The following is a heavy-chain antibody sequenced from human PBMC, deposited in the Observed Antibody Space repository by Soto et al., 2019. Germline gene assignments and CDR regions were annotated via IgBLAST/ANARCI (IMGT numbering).Heavy chain of an antibody. V-gene: IGHV4-39*01. CDR1: GASISSSNYY. CDR2: IYYSGST. CDR3: ARQYYDRSGYHNGLGQFDY. D-gene: IGHD3-22*01. J-gene: IGHJ4*02. Sequence: QLQLQESGPGLVKPSETLSLTCTVSGASISSSNYYWGWIRQSPGKGLEWIASIYYSGSTHHTPSLKSRVTIAVDTSKNQISLKLSSVTAADTAVYWCARQYYDRSGYHNGLGQFDYGGQGPLVTVSS.